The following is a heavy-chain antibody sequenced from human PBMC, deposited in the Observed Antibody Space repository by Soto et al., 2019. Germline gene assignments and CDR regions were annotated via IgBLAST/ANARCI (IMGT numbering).Heavy chain of an antibody. CDR2: INPNIGTT. CDR1: GYTFTSYD. CDR3: ARVSTDNP. Sequence: SVKVSCKASGYTFTSYDINWVRQATGQGLEWMGRINPNIGTTNYAQKFQGRVTITADESTSTAYMELSSLRSEDTAVYYCARVSTDNPWGQGTLVTVSS. V-gene: IGHV1-69*13. J-gene: IGHJ5*02. D-gene: IGHD4-4*01.